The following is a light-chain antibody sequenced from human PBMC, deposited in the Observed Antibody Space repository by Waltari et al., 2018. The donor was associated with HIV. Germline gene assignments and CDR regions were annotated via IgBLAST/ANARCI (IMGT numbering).Light chain of an antibody. V-gene: IGLV1-47*01. CDR2: GND. CDR3: VAWDDGLRGVV. CDR1: TSNIGSND. Sequence: SVLTQPPSASGTPGQRVTISCSGGTSNIGSNDVFWYQHLPGTAPKLLIHGNDRRPSGVPDRFAGSTSGNSASRAISGLRSEDEADYYCVAWDDGLRGVVFGGGTRVAVL. J-gene: IGLJ2*01.